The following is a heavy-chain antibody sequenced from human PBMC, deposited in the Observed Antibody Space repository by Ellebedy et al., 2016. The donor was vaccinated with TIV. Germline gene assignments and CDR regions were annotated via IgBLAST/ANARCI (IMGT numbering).Heavy chain of an antibody. Sequence: MPSETLSLTCSVSGGSITSNDCYWTWIRQHPGKGLEFIGLVYYSGTTYYNPSLKSRVTISVDTSKNQFSLKLNSVTAADTAFYYCARSQLSTTGNWFDPWGQGTLVTVSS. J-gene: IGHJ5*02. CDR3: ARSQLSTTGNWFDP. CDR1: GGSITSNDCY. CDR2: VYYSGTT. V-gene: IGHV4-31*03. D-gene: IGHD1/OR15-1a*01.